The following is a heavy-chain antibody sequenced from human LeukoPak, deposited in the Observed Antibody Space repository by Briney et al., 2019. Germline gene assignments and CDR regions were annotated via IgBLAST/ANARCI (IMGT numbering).Heavy chain of an antibody. J-gene: IGHJ4*02. CDR3: VRDGDGSSWNFDF. CDR2: ILSNGNDK. CDR1: GFTFSTYG. Sequence: GGSLRLSCAASGFTFSTYGMHWIRQAPGKGLEWVAFILSNGNDKFYADSVKGRFTISRDTSKNTLSLQMSSLRADDTAVYYRVRDGDGSSWNFDFWGQGTLVTVSS. V-gene: IGHV3-33*01. D-gene: IGHD6-13*01.